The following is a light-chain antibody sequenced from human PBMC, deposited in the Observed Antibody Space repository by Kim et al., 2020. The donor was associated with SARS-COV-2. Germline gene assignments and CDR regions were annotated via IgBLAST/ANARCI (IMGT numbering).Light chain of an antibody. Sequence: ASLGDRVTITCRASQVISSSLAWYQQNPGKVPRLLIYAASALQSGVPSRFSGSGSGTDFTLTISSLQPEDVATYYCQKYDRAPWTFGQGTKVDIK. V-gene: IGKV1-27*01. J-gene: IGKJ1*01. CDR1: QVISSS. CDR2: AAS. CDR3: QKYDRAPWT.